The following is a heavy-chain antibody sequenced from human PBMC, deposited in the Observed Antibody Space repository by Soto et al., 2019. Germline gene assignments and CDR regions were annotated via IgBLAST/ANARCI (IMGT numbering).Heavy chain of an antibody. CDR3: ARDSRVAAAGSFVHEY. V-gene: IGHV1-69*13. CDR1: GGTFSSYA. D-gene: IGHD6-13*01. Sequence: SVKVSCKASGGTFSSYAISWVRQAPGQGLEWMGGIIPIFGTANYAQKFQGRVTITADESTSTAYMELSSLRSEDTAVYYCARDSRVAAAGSFVHEYWGQGTLVTVSS. CDR2: IIPIFGTA. J-gene: IGHJ4*02.